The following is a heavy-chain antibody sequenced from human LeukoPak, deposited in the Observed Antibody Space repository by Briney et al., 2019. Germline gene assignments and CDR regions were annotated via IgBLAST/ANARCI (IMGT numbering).Heavy chain of an antibody. CDR1: GFTFSSYA. J-gene: IGHJ4*02. Sequence: GGSLRLSCAASGFTFSSYAMHWVRQAPGKGLEWAAVISYDGSNKYYADSVKGRFTISRDNSKNTLYLQMNSLRAEDTAVYYCAREGIVGATDLDYWGQGALVTVSS. CDR3: AREGIVGATDLDY. D-gene: IGHD1-26*01. V-gene: IGHV3-30*01. CDR2: ISYDGSNK.